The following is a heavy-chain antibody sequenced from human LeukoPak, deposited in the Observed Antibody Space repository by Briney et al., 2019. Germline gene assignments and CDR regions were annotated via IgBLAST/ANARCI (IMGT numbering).Heavy chain of an antibody. J-gene: IGHJ6*02. V-gene: IGHV3-7*03. Sequence: PGGSLRLSCAASGFSFSSYYMSWVRQAPGKGLEWVALINPDGSERYYVDSVKGRFTISRDNAKNSLYLQMDSLRDDDPAMYFCTRDLAAVPGPRMDVWGQGTTVTVSS. CDR3: TRDLAAVPGPRMDV. CDR1: GFSFSSYY. D-gene: IGHD6-19*01. CDR2: INPDGSER.